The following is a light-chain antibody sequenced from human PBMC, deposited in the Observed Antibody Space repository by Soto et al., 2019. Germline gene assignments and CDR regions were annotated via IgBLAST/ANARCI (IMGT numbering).Light chain of an antibody. Sequence: QSALTQPASVSGSPGQSITISCTGTSSDVGGYNYVSWYQQHPGKAPKLMIYDVSNRPSGVSNRFSGSKSGYTASLTISRLQAEDEADYYCSSYTSSSTLVVFGGGTKLTVL. CDR1: SSDVGGYNY. J-gene: IGLJ2*01. V-gene: IGLV2-14*01. CDR2: DVS. CDR3: SSYTSSSTLVV.